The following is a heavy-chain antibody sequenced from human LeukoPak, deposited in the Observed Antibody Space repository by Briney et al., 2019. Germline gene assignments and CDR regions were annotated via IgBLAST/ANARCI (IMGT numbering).Heavy chain of an antibody. CDR2: IYYSGST. V-gene: IGHV4-30-4*01. CDR1: GGSISSGDYY. J-gene: IGHJ6*02. D-gene: IGHD2-8*02. CDR3: AREDIVLGMEV. Sequence: SQTLSLTCTVSGGSISSGDYYWSWLRQPPGKGLEWIGYIYYSGSTYYNPSLKSRVTISVDTSKNQFSLKLSSVTAADTAVYYCAREDIVLGMEVWGQGTTVTVSS.